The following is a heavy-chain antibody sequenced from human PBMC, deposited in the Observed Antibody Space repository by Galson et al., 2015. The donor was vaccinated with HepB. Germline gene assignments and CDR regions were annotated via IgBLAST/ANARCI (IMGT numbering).Heavy chain of an antibody. D-gene: IGHD6-13*01. V-gene: IGHV4-39*01. CDR2: IYYSGST. J-gene: IGHJ4*02. CDR3: ARHRPSSSWYGRLYYFDY. Sequence: SETLSLTCTVSGGSISSSSYYWGWIRQPPGKGLEWIGSIYYSGSTYYNPSLKSRVTISVDTSKNQFSLKLSSVTAADTAVYYCARHRPSSSWYGRLYYFDYWGQGTLVTVSA. CDR1: GGSISSSSYY.